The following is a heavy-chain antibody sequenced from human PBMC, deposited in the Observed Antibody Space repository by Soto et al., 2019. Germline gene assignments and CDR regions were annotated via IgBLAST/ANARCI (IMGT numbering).Heavy chain of an antibody. CDR1: GGTFNTYA. V-gene: IGHV1-69*19. Sequence: QVQLVQSGAEMKKPGSSVKVSCQSSGGTFNTYAMNWVRQAPGQGPEWMGDISPMFGAANYAPKFQGRVIITADEPTGTSYMQLSSLTSEETALYFCAREVQVHTPAFVYWGQGTLVTVSS. CDR3: AREVQVHTPAFVY. D-gene: IGHD3-10*01. CDR2: ISPMFGAA. J-gene: IGHJ4*02.